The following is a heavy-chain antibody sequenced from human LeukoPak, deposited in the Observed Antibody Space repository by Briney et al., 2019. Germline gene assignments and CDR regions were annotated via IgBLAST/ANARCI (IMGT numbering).Heavy chain of an antibody. D-gene: IGHD3-3*01. CDR1: GYTFTSYG. V-gene: IGHV1-18*01. J-gene: IGHJ6*02. CDR2: ISAYNGNT. Sequence: ASVKVSCKAPGYTFTSYGISWVRQAPGQGLEWMGWISAYNGNTNYAQKLQGRVTMTTDTSTSTAYMELRSLRSDDTAVYYCARVRLGSIFGVVNYYYYGMDVWGQGTTVTVSS. CDR3: ARVRLGSIFGVVNYYYYGMDV.